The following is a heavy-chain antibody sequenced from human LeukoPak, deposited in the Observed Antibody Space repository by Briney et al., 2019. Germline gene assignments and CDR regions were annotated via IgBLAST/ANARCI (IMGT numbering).Heavy chain of an antibody. J-gene: IGHJ4*02. D-gene: IGHD3-10*01. CDR2: ISWNSGSI. Sequence: GGSLRLSCAASGFTFDDYAMHWVRQAPGKGLEWVSGISWNSGSIGYADSAKGRFTISRDNAKNSLYLQMNSLRAEDTALYYCAKDIAYYYGSGSSWYFDYWGQGTLVTVSS. CDR1: GFTFDDYA. V-gene: IGHV3-9*01. CDR3: AKDIAYYYGSGSSWYFDY.